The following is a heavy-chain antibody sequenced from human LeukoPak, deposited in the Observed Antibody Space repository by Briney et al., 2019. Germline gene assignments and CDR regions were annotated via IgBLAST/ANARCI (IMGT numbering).Heavy chain of an antibody. V-gene: IGHV3-11*06. CDR2: ISSSSSYT. Sequence: GGSLRLSCAASGFTFSDYYMSWIRQAPGKGLEWVSYISSSSSYTNYADSVKGRFTIPRDNSKNTLYLQMNSLRAEDTAVYYCAKEDGVRGAASPYYYGMDVWGQGTTVTVSS. D-gene: IGHD3-10*01. J-gene: IGHJ6*02. CDR3: AKEDGVRGAASPYYYGMDV. CDR1: GFTFSDYY.